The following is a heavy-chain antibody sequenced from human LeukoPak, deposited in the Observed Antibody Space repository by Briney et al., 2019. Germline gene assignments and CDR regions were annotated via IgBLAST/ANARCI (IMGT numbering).Heavy chain of an antibody. CDR2: IYYRGST. CDR1: GVSISSYY. D-gene: IGHD2-2*01. Sequence: SETLTLTCTVSGVSISSYYWSWIRQPPGKGLEWIGYIYYRGSTNSSPSLKSRVTISVDASKNQFSLRLTSVTAADTAVYYCARYLMSNSWRYFDNWGQGILVTVSS. J-gene: IGHJ4*02. V-gene: IGHV4-59*01. CDR3: ARYLMSNSWRYFDN.